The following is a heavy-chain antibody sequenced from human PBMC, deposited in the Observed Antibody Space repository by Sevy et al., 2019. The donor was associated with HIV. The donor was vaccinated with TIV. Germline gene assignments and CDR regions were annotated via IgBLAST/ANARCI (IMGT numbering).Heavy chain of an antibody. CDR1: GFTFSIYT. V-gene: IGHV3-33*08. D-gene: IGHD3-10*01. CDR2: IWYEGINK. J-gene: IGHJ4*01. CDR3: ARERRSSGIDY. Sequence: GGSLRLSCAASGFTFSIYTMNWVRQAPGKGLEWVAIIWYEGINKDYAEPVKGRFTISRDNSKNTLYLQMNSLRVDDTAVYYCARERRSSGIDYWGQGTLVTVSS.